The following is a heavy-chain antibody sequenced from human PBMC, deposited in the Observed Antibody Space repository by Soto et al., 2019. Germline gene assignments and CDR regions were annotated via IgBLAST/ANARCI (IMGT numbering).Heavy chain of an antibody. CDR3: ARHWAAEQWLLFFDF. V-gene: IGHV3-30-3*01. Sequence: QVQLVESGGGVVQPGRSLRLSCATSGFAFNDYSIHWVRQAPGKGLEWVAMVSYDESDLLYGDSAKGRFTNSRDIYKHTVYLQMNSLRVDDTAVYFCARHWAAEQWLLFFDFWGQGTLVTVSS. D-gene: IGHD6-19*01. J-gene: IGHJ4*02. CDR1: GFAFNDYS. CDR2: VSYDESDL.